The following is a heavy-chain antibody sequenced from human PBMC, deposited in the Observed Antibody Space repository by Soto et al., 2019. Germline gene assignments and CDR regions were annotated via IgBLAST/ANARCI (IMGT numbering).Heavy chain of an antibody. CDR2: ITPFVDTS. V-gene: IGHV1-69*06. CDR3: ATTSYFNGSSSYSRHYYGMDV. D-gene: IGHD3-10*01. CDR1: GGTFSKYS. Sequence: QVRLVQSGAEVKKPGSSVKVSCKVSGGTFSKYSLSWVRQTPGQGLEWMGGITPFVDTSNYAQRFLGRATTKAKNSTTTAFLAVRGLRTEDTALYLCATTSYFNGSSSYSRHYYGMDVWGQGTTVTVSS. J-gene: IGHJ6*02.